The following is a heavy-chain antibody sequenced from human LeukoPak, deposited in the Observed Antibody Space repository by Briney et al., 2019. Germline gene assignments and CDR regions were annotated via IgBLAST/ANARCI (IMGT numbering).Heavy chain of an antibody. CDR3: VRDLDSSNCL. J-gene: IGHJ4*02. CDR1: GYSFTDYF. V-gene: IGHV1-2*02. D-gene: IGHD6-13*01. Sequence: ASLKVSCKASGYSFTDYFLHWVRQAPGQGLEWMGWNNPNSGGSNSAQKFQGRVSMTGDTSINTAYMELSSLKSDDTAIYYCVRDLDSSNCLWGQGTLVTVSS. CDR2: NNPNSGGS.